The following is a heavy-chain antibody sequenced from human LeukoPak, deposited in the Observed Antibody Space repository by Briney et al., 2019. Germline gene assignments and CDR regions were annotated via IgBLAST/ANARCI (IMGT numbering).Heavy chain of an antibody. CDR2: ISGSGGST. CDR3: AKSDGYCSSTSCYMYFQH. CDR1: GFTFSSYA. Sequence: GGSLRLSCAASGFTFSSYAMSWVRQAPGKGLEWVSAISGSGGSTYYADSVKGRFTISRDNSKNTLYLQMNSLRAEDTAVYYCAKSDGYCSSTSCYMYFQHWGQGTLVTVSS. D-gene: IGHD2-2*02. J-gene: IGHJ1*01. V-gene: IGHV3-23*01.